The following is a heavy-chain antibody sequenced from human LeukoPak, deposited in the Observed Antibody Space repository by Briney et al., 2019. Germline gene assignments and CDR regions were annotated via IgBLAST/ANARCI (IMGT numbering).Heavy chain of an antibody. CDR1: GFTFSSYG. D-gene: IGHD2-21*02. CDR3: ARDLNRHWATHYCGGDCTFDY. Sequence: PGGSLRLSCAASGFTFSSYGMHWVRQAPGKGLEWVAVIWYDGSNKYYADSVKGRFTISRDNSKNTLYLQMNSLRAEDTAVYYCARDLNRHWATHYCGGDCTFDYWGQGTLVTVSS. CDR2: IWYDGSNK. V-gene: IGHV3-33*01. J-gene: IGHJ4*02.